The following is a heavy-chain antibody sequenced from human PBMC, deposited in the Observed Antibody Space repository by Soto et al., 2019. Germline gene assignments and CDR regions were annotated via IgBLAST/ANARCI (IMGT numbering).Heavy chain of an antibody. Sequence: QVQLVESGGGVVQPGRSLRLSCAASGFTFRNYAMHWVRQAPGKGLECVAVISYDGGNKFYRDYVKGRFTISRDNSKNTLYLQINSLRYEDTAVYYCARGDREDIAVVIGVRPGEYCADVCGQGTTVTVSS. V-gene: IGHV3-30-3*01. D-gene: IGHD2-15*01. CDR2: ISYDGGNK. J-gene: IGHJ6*02. CDR3: ARGDREDIAVVIGVRPGEYCADV. CDR1: GFTFRNYA.